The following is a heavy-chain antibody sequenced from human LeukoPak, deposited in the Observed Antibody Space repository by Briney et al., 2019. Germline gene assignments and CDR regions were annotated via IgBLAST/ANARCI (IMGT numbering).Heavy chain of an antibody. CDR2: IYSSGTT. D-gene: IGHD6-19*01. V-gene: IGHV4-4*07. CDR3: ARVSPIAVASSSYYYAMDV. Sequence: SETLSLTCNVSGGSISNYYWTWIRQPAGKGLEWIGRIYSSGTTTYNPSLKSRVAMSVDTSRNQFSLKLSSVTAADTAVYYCARVSPIAVASSSYYYAMDVWGQGTTVTVSS. J-gene: IGHJ6*02. CDR1: GGSISNYY.